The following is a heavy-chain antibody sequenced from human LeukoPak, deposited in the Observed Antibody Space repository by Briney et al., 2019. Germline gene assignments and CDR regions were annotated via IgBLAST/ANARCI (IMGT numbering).Heavy chain of an antibody. V-gene: IGHV3-21*01. Sequence: GGSLRLSCAASGFTFSSYSMNWVRQAPGKGLEWVSSISSSSSYIYYADSVKGRFTISRDNAKSSLYLQMNSLRAEDTAVYYCARDAGYCSSTSCSYYFDYWGQGTLVTVSS. CDR2: ISSSSSYI. D-gene: IGHD2-2*01. J-gene: IGHJ4*02. CDR1: GFTFSSYS. CDR3: ARDAGYCSSTSCSYYFDY.